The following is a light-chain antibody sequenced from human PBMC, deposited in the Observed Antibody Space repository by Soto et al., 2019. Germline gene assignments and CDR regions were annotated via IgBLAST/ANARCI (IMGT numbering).Light chain of an antibody. CDR1: QGIRND. V-gene: IGKV1-6*01. J-gene: IGKJ1*01. Sequence: AIQITQSPSSLSASVGDRVTITCRASQGIRNDLGWYRLKPGKAPKLLIYAASTLQSGVPSRFSGSGAGTDCTRTISSLQPEDFSTYYCLQDYNYPQTFGQGTKVDIK. CDR2: AAS. CDR3: LQDYNYPQT.